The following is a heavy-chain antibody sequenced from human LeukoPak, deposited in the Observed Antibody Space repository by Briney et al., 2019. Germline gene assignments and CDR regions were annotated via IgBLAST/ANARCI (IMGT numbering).Heavy chain of an antibody. J-gene: IGHJ6*02. V-gene: IGHV1-18*01. CDR1: GYTFTSYG. CDR2: ISVYNGNT. Sequence: ASVKVSCKTSGYTFTSYGISWVRQAPGQGLEWMGWISVYNGNTNYAQKLQGRVTLTTDTSTNTAYMELRSLRSDDTAVYYCAVSLVTSYYFYGMDVWGQGTTVIVS. CDR3: AVSLVTSYYFYGMDV.